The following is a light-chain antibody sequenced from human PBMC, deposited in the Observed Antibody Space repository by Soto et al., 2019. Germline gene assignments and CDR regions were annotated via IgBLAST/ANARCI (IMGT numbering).Light chain of an antibody. V-gene: IGKV1-5*03. J-gene: IGKJ1*01. CDR1: QTISSW. CDR2: KAS. CDR3: QHYNSYSEA. Sequence: DIQMTQSSSTLSGSVGDRVTITCRASQTISSWLDWYQXKTGKAAKLXIYKASTLKSGVPSRFSGIGSGTAGTLNISSLQPDDGATYYGQHYNSYSEAFGQGTKVDIK.